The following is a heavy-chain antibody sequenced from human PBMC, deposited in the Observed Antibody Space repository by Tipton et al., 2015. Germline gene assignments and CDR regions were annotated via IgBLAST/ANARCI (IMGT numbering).Heavy chain of an antibody. V-gene: IGHV1-69*01. Sequence: QLVQSGAEVKKSGSSVKVSCKASGDTFSNYAISWVRQAPGQGLEWMGGIIAIFGTANYAQNSPGRLTITADESTSTAYMELSSLSSGDTAVYYCAAVYCEAYFHGMDVWGQGTTVSVSS. J-gene: IGHJ6*02. CDR3: AAVYCEAYFHGMDV. CDR2: IIAIFGTA. D-gene: IGHD2-8*01. CDR1: GDTFSNYA.